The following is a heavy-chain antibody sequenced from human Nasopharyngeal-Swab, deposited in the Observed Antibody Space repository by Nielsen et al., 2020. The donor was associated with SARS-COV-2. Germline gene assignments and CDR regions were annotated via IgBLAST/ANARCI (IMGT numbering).Heavy chain of an antibody. D-gene: IGHD3-10*01. V-gene: IGHV3-33*01. CDR1: GFTFSSYG. CDR3: ARDRGALNV. Sequence: GGSLRLSCAASGFTFSSYGMHWVRQAPGKGLEWVAVIWYDGSNKYYADSVKGRFTISRDNSKSTLYLQMDSLRGEDTAVYYCARDRGALNVWGQGTTVTVSS. J-gene: IGHJ6*02. CDR2: IWYDGSNK.